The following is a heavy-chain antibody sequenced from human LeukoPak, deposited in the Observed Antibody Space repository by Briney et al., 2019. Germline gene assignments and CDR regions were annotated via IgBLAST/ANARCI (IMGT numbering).Heavy chain of an antibody. J-gene: IGHJ6*03. Sequence: SVKVSCKASGGTFSSYAISWVRQAPGQGLEWMGGIIPIFGTANYAQKFQGRVTITADESTSTAYMELSSLRSEDTAVYYCARGDSSGWLPTYYYYMDVWGKGTTVTVSS. D-gene: IGHD6-19*01. V-gene: IGHV1-69*13. CDR2: IIPIFGTA. CDR3: ARGDSSGWLPTYYYYMDV. CDR1: GGTFSSYA.